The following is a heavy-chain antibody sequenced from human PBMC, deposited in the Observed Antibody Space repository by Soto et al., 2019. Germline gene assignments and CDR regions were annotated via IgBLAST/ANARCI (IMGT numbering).Heavy chain of an antibody. CDR1: GFTFSSYW. CDR2: IKQDGSEK. Sequence: PGGSLRLSCAASGFTFSSYWRSWVRQAPGKGLEWVSNIKQDGSEKYYVDSVKGRFTISRDNAKNSLYLQMNSLRAEDTAVYYCARDVGGGHDYWGQGTLVTVSS. D-gene: IGHD3-16*01. CDR3: ARDVGGGHDY. V-gene: IGHV3-7*03. J-gene: IGHJ4*02.